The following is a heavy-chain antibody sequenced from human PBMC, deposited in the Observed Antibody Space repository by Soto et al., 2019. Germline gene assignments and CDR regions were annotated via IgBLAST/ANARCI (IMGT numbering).Heavy chain of an antibody. J-gene: IGHJ4*02. D-gene: IGHD6-19*01. Sequence: SETLSLTCPVSGWTIISRWWSWIRQPPGKGLEWIGYVSSSDEATYNPSLETQVSISRDTAKNHFSLAMSSVTAADTAVYYCASPSYNSGWAWVHWGQGILVTVSS. CDR2: VSSSDEA. CDR3: ASPSYNSGWAWVH. CDR1: GWTIISRW. V-gene: IGHV4-59*11.